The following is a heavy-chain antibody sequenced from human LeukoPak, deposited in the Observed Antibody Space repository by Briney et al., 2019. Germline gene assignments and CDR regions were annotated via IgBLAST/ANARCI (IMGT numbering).Heavy chain of an antibody. V-gene: IGHV3-33*01. J-gene: IGHJ4*02. CDR2: IWYDGSIQ. CDR3: ARAGYCSGGSCYGSDY. Sequence: GGSLRRSCAASGFTFSSYGMHWVRQAPGKGLEWVAAIWYDGSIQYYADSVKGRFTISRDNSKNKLYLQMDSMRAEDTAVSYCARAGYCSGGSCYGSDYWGQGTLVSVSS. CDR1: GFTFSSYG. D-gene: IGHD2-15*01.